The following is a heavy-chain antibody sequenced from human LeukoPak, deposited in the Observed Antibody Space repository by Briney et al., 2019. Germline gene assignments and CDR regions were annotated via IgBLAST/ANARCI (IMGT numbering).Heavy chain of an antibody. Sequence: GGSLRLSCAVSGFTFSKFWMSWVRQAPGRGLEWVANIHPEGNEKYHVESVKGRFTISRDNAKNLLFLQRNGLRVEDTAVYYCARGDDFSGDHWGQGTLVTVSS. CDR1: GFTFSKFW. J-gene: IGHJ4*02. V-gene: IGHV3-7*04. D-gene: IGHD1-1*01. CDR2: IHPEGNEK. CDR3: ARGDDFSGDH.